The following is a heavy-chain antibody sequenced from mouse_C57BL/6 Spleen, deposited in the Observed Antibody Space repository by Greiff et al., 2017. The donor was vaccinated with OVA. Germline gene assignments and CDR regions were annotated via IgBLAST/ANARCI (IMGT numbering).Heavy chain of an antibody. CDR3: AVYGNPYAMDY. V-gene: IGHV1-52*01. Sequence: QVQLQQSGAELVRPGSSVKLSCKASGYTFTSYWMHWVKQRPIQGLEWIGNIDPSDSETHYNQKFKDKATLTVDKSSSTAYMQLSSLTSEDSAVYYCAVYGNPYAMDYWGQGTSVTVSS. D-gene: IGHD2-10*02. CDR2: IDPSDSET. J-gene: IGHJ4*01. CDR1: GYTFTSYW.